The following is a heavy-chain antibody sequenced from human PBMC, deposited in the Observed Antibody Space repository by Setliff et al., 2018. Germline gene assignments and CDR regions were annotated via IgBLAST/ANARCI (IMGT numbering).Heavy chain of an antibody. V-gene: IGHV4-39*07. D-gene: IGHD7-27*01. J-gene: IGHJ4*02. Sequence: PSETLSLTCNVSGGSISTYSYYWGWIRQPPGKGLEWIGNIYYTGITYYNPSLKSRVTISVDTSKNQFSLKLTSVTAADTAVYYCAKYPSNRPALGFYGRFDYWGQGTPVTVSS. CDR3: AKYPSNRPALGFYGRFDY. CDR1: GGSISTYSYY. CDR2: IYYTGIT.